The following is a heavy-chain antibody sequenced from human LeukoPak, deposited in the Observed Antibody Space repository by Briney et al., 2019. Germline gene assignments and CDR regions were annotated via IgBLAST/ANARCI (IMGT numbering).Heavy chain of an antibody. CDR2: ISAYNGNT. CDR1: GYTFTTYG. J-gene: IGHJ6*03. V-gene: IGHV1-18*01. CDR3: ARSVEGYCRGGSCYYYSYYMDV. D-gene: IGHD2-15*01. Sequence: GASVKVSCKASGYTFTTYGITWVRQAPGQGLEWMGWISAYNGNTNYAQKLQGRVTMTRDTSTSIVYMELRSLRPDDTAVYYCARSVEGYCRGGSCYYYSYYMDVWGKGTTVTVSS.